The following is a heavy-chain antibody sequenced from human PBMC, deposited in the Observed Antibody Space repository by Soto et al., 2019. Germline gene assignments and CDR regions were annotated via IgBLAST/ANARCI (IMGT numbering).Heavy chain of an antibody. CDR3: ARGQSKPQYYYSPGYGMDV. CDR2: MNPNSGNT. CDR1: GYTFTSYD. D-gene: IGHD3-10*01. Sequence: QVQLVQSGAEVKKPGASVKVSCKASGYTFTSYDINWVRQATGQGLEWMGWMNPNSGNTGYAQKFQGRVTMTRNTSISTAYMELSSLRSEDTAVYYCARGQSKPQYYYSPGYGMDVWGQGTTVTVSS. V-gene: IGHV1-8*01. J-gene: IGHJ6*02.